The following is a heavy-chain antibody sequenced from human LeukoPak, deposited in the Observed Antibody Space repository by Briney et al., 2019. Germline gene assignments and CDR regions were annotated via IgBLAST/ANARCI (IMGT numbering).Heavy chain of an antibody. V-gene: IGHV4-34*01. J-gene: IGHJ4*02. CDR3: AGPGAGDLDY. CDR2: INHSGST. CDR1: GGSFTTYY. Sequence: SETLSLTCAVSGGSFTTYYWSWVRQPPGKGLEWIGEINHSGSTNHNPSLKSRVTMSVDTSKNQFSLKLSSVTAADTAVYYCAGPGAGDLDYWGQGALVTVSS. D-gene: IGHD3-10*01.